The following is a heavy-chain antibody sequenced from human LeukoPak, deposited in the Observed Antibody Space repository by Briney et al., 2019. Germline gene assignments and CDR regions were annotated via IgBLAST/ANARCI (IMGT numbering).Heavy chain of an antibody. CDR1: VGTFSSYA. D-gene: IGHD3-10*01. CDR3: ARGDTMVRALDY. CDR2: IIPILGIA. Sequence: SVKVSCKASVGTFSSYAISWVRQAPGQGLEWMGRIIPILGIANYAQKFQGRVTITADKSTSTAYMELSSLRSEDTAVYYCARGDTMVRALDYWGQGTLVTVSS. V-gene: IGHV1-69*04. J-gene: IGHJ4*02.